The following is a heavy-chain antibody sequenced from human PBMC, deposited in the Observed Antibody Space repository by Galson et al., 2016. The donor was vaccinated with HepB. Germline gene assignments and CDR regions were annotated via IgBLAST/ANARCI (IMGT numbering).Heavy chain of an antibody. J-gene: IGHJ4*02. D-gene: IGHD1-26*01. Sequence: SVKVSCKASGFTFTSSTVQWVRQATGQGLEWMGWLNPNSGNTGIIQKFQGRLTMTRDTSISTAYMELSSLTSEDTAIYFCARTPRGVPSTDYWGQGTLVTVSP. CDR2: LNPNSGNT. V-gene: IGHV1-8*01. CDR1: GFTFTSST. CDR3: ARTPRGVPSTDY.